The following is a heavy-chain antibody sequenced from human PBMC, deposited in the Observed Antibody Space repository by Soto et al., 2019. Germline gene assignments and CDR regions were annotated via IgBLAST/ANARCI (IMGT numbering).Heavy chain of an antibody. Sequence: SETLSLTCTVSGGSISSGGYYWSWIRQHPGKGLEWIGYIYYSGSTYYNPSLKSRVTISVDTSKNQFSLKLSSVTAADTAVYYCARVPIYYYDRSGYSYYFDYWGQGTLVTVSS. CDR3: ARVPIYYYDRSGYSYYFDY. D-gene: IGHD3-22*01. CDR2: IYYSGST. V-gene: IGHV4-31*03. J-gene: IGHJ4*02. CDR1: GGSISSGGYY.